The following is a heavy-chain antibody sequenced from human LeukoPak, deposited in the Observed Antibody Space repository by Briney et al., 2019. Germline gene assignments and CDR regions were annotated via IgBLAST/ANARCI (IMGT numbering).Heavy chain of an antibody. CDR2: ISDSGGTI. CDR3: ARDGGSGYSFGPNFDY. D-gene: IGHD5-18*01. J-gene: IGHJ4*02. CDR1: GFTASSNY. Sequence: GGSLRLSCAVSGFTASSNYMSWVRQAPGKGLEWVSYISDSGGTIYYADSVKGRFTISRDNAKNSLYLQMNSLRDEDTAVYYCARDGGSGYSFGPNFDYWGQGILVTVSS. V-gene: IGHV3-48*02.